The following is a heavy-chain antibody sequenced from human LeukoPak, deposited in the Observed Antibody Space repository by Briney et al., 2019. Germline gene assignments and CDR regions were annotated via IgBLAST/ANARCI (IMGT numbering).Heavy chain of an antibody. CDR1: GGSINKYY. D-gene: IGHD3-9*01. CDR3: AKGRKDFDTNLGPFDS. Sequence: SETLSLTCTVSGGSINKYYWSWIRQSPGKGLEWLGYVHDGAGTIYNPSLKSRVTISVGTSKTQFSLKVTSVTTADTAVYYCAKGRKDFDTNLGPFDSWGQGILVTVSS. J-gene: IGHJ4*02. V-gene: IGHV4-59*01. CDR2: VHDGAGT.